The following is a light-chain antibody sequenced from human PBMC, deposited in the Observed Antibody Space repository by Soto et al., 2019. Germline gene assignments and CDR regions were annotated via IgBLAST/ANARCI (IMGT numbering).Light chain of an antibody. CDR1: QSVSSTY. CDR2: STS. Sequence: EIVLTQSPGTLSLSPGERATLSCRASQSVSSTYLSWYQQRPGQAPRLFIYSTSSRATGITDRFSGSGSGTDFNLTISRLEPEDFAVYYCQQYGCSPRYTFGQGTKLEIK. CDR3: QQYGCSPRYT. V-gene: IGKV3-20*01. J-gene: IGKJ2*01.